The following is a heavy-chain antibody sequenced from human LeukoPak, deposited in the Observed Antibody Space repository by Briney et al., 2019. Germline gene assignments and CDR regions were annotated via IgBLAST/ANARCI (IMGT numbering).Heavy chain of an antibody. D-gene: IGHD6-6*01. CDR1: GFTFSSYG. V-gene: IGHV3-30*18. Sequence: GRSLRLSCAASGFTFSSYGMHWGRQAPGKGLEWVAVISYDGSNKYYADSVKGRFTISRDNSKNTLYLQMNSLRAEDTAVYYCAKGEYSSSSPDYWGQGTLVTVSS. CDR2: ISYDGSNK. J-gene: IGHJ4*02. CDR3: AKGEYSSSSPDY.